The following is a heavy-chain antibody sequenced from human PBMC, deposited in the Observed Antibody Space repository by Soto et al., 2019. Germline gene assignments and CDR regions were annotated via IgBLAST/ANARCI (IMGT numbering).Heavy chain of an antibody. CDR1: GISLSTSGVG. CDR3: ALPADYYFDY. J-gene: IGHJ4*02. CDR2: IYWDDDK. Sequence: QITLKESGPTLVKPTQTLTLTCTFSGISLSTSGVGVGWIRQPPANTLQRLALIYWDDDKRYSLSLKSRLTITRDTSKNQVVLTMTSMDPVDTATYYCALPADYYFDYCFEGTLDTVSS. V-gene: IGHV2-5*02.